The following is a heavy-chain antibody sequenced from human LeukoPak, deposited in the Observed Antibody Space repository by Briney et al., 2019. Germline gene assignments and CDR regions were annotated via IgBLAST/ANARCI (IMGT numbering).Heavy chain of an antibody. CDR2: INHSGST. CDR1: GGSFSGYY. J-gene: IGHJ3*02. D-gene: IGHD2-8*01. V-gene: IGHV4-34*01. CDR3: ARMVLSSDAFDI. Sequence: SETLSLTCAVYGGSFSGYYWSWIRQPPGKGLEWIGEINHSGSTNYNPSHKSRVTISVDTSKNQFSLKLSSVTAADTAVYYCARMVLSSDAFDIWGQGTMVTVSS.